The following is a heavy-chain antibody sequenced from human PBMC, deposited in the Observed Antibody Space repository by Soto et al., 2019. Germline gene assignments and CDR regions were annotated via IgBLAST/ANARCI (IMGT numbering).Heavy chain of an antibody. Sequence: PGESLKISCEASGYKFTAYWIGWVRQMPGKGLEWMGIIYPGDSETRYSPSFQGQVTISVDKSNSTAYLQWNSLEASDTAIYYCARHIGVAVAGTRWCFDLWGRGTLVTVSS. V-gene: IGHV5-51*01. D-gene: IGHD6-19*01. CDR3: ARHIGVAVAGTRWCFDL. CDR2: IYPGDSET. CDR1: GYKFTAYW. J-gene: IGHJ2*01.